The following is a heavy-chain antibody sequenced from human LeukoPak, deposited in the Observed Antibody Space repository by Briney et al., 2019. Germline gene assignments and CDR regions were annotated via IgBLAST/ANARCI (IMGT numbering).Heavy chain of an antibody. CDR3: ARDLEAYCGGDCYSGNFDY. J-gene: IGHJ4*02. V-gene: IGHV3-11*06. D-gene: IGHD2-21*02. CDR2: LSSSSSYT. CDR1: GFTFSDYY. Sequence: GGSLRLSCAASGFTFSDYYMSWIRQAPGKGLEWVSYLSSSSSYTNYADSVKGRFTISRDNAKNSLYLQMNSLRAEDMAVYYCARDLEAYCGGDCYSGNFDYWGQGTLVTVSS.